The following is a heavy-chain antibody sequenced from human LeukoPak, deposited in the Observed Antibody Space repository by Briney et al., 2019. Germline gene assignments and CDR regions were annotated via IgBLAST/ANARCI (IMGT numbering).Heavy chain of an antibody. V-gene: IGHV4-31*03. CDR3: ARTLDFSVTGNAFDI. Sequence: SETLSLTCTVSGGSISSGGYYWSWIRQHPGKGLEWIGYIYYSGSTYYNPSLKSRVTISVDTSKDQFSLKLSSVTAADTVVYYCARTLDFSVTGNAFDIWGQGTMVTVSS. D-gene: IGHD3-10*01. CDR1: GGSISSGGYY. J-gene: IGHJ3*02. CDR2: IYYSGST.